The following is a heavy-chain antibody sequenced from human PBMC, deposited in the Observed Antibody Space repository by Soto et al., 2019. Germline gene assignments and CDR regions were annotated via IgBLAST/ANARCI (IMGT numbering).Heavy chain of an antibody. D-gene: IGHD3-16*02. V-gene: IGHV1-18*01. CDR2: ISAYTDTP. CDR1: GYTFTNFG. Sequence: ASVKVSCKASGYTFTNFGVTWVRRAPGQGLEWMGWISAYTDTPNYAQKFQGRVTMTIDTSKNQFSLQLNSVTPEDTAVYYCARGVITFGGVIVGFDYWGQGTLVTVSS. J-gene: IGHJ4*02. CDR3: ARGVITFGGVIVGFDY.